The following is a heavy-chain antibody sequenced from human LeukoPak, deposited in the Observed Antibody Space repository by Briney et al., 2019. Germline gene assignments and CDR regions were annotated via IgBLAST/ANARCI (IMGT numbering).Heavy chain of an antibody. Sequence: GGSLRLSCAARGFTFSDTWMSWVRQAPGQGLEWVGRIQSKADGGTAAYAVPVKGRFIISRDDSKNTVYLQMDGLKIEDTGVYYCTTVYYWGQGTVVTVAS. CDR3: TTVYY. V-gene: IGHV3-15*01. J-gene: IGHJ4*02. CDR2: IQSKADGGTA. CDR1: GFTFSDTW.